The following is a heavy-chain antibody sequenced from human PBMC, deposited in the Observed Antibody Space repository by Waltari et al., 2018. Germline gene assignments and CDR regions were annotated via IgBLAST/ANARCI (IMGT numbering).Heavy chain of an antibody. V-gene: IGHV1-69*05. J-gene: IGHJ4*02. CDR1: GGTFSSYA. CDR2: IIPIFGTA. Sequence: QVQLVQSGAEVKKPGSSVKVSCKASGGTFSSYAISWVRQAPGQGLEWMGGIIPIFGTANYAQKFQGRVTITTDEATSTDYMELSSLRSEDTAVYYCARAGIAARQYFDYWGQGTLVTVSS. D-gene: IGHD6-6*01. CDR3: ARAGIAARQYFDY.